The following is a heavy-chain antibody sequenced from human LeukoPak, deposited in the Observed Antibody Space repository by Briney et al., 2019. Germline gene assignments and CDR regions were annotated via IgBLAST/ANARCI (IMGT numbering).Heavy chain of an antibody. CDR3: ARVGPLDFWSGYTPYYYYYYMDV. J-gene: IGHJ6*03. D-gene: IGHD3-3*01. V-gene: IGHV1-18*01. Sequence: ASVEVSCKASGYTFTSYGISWVRQAPGQGLEWMAWISAYNGNTNYAQNVQGRVTMTIDTSTSTPYMELRSMRSDDTALYYCARVGPLDFWSGYTPYYYYYYMDVWGKGNTVTVSS. CDR2: ISAYNGNT. CDR1: GYTFTSYG.